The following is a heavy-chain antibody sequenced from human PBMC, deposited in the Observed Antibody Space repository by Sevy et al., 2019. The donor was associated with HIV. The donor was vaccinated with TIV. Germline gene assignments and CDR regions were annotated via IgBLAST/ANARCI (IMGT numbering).Heavy chain of an antibody. CDR3: AKASYGTTYYFDY. CDR2: ISGSGAST. Sequence: GGSLRLSCAASGFTFTSYAMTWVRQAPGKGLEWVSGISGSGASTYYADSVKGRFTISRDNSKNTLYMQMNSLRAKDTAVYYCAKASYGTTYYFDYWGQGTLVTVSS. D-gene: IGHD4-17*01. J-gene: IGHJ4*02. V-gene: IGHV3-23*01. CDR1: GFTFTSYA.